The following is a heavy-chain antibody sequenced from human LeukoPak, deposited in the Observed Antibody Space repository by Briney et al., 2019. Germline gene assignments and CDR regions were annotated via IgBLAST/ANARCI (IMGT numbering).Heavy chain of an antibody. CDR3: ARKMDV. CDR1: GFTVSSNY. Sequence: GRSLRLSCAASGFTVSSNYLTWVRQAPGKGLEWVSVIYSGGSTYYADSVKGRFTISRDNSKNTLYLQMNSLRAEDTAVYYCARKMDVWGQGTTVTVSS. V-gene: IGHV3-66*01. J-gene: IGHJ6*02. CDR2: IYSGGST.